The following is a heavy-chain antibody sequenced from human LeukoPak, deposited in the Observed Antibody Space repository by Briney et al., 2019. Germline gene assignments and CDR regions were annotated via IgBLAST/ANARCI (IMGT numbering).Heavy chain of an antibody. V-gene: IGHV1-2*02. CDR1: GYTFTSYY. CDR2: INPNSGGT. J-gene: IGHJ3*02. CDR3: ARDRAMIADAFDI. D-gene: IGHD3-22*01. Sequence: ASVKVSCKAFGYTFTSYYMHWVRQAPGQGLEWMGWINPNSGGTNYAQKFQGRVTMTRDTSISTAYMELSSLRSEDTAVYYCARDRAMIADAFDIWGQGTMVTVSS.